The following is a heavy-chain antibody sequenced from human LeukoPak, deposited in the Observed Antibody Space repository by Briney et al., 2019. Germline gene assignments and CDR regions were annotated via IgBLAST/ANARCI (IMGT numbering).Heavy chain of an antibody. CDR1: GGSISGYY. CDR2: ISYSGST. V-gene: IGHV4-59*01. J-gene: IGHJ4*02. CDR3: ARGLYRSITMVRGVMDY. D-gene: IGHD3-10*01. Sequence: PSETLSLTCTVSGGSISGYYWSWIRQPPGKGLKWVGYISYSGSTNYNPSLKSRVTISVDTSKNQFSLKLSSVTAADTAIYYCARGLYRSITMVRGVMDYWGQGTLVTVSS.